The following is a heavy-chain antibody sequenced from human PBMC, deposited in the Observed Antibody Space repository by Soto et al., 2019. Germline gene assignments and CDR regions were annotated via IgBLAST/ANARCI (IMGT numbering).Heavy chain of an antibody. CDR3: ARDSQGNWFDP. J-gene: IGHJ5*02. Sequence: ASVKVSCKASGYTFTGYYMHWVRQAPGQGLEWMGWINPNSGGTNYARKFQGWVTMTRDTSISTAYMELSRLRSDDTAVYYCARDSQGNWFDPWGQGTLVTVSS. CDR2: INPNSGGT. V-gene: IGHV1-2*04. CDR1: GYTFTGYY.